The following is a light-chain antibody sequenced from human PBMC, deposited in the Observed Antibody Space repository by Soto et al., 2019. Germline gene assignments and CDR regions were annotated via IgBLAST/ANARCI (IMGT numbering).Light chain of an antibody. J-gene: IGKJ1*01. CDR2: KAS. CDR1: QSISSS. V-gene: IGKV1-5*03. CDR3: QQYNSYWP. Sequence: DIQMTQSPSTLSASVGDRVTITCRASQSISSSLAWYQQKPGKAPKLLIYKASSLESGVPSRFSGSGSGTEFTLTISSVQPDDVATYYCQQYNSYWPFGQGTKVEIK.